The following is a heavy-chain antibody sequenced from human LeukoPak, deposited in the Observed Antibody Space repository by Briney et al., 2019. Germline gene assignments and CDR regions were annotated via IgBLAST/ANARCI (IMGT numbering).Heavy chain of an antibody. CDR1: GFTFSNAW. Sequence: GGSLRLSCAASGFTFSNAWMSWVRQAPGKGLEWVGRIKSKTDGGTTDYAAPVKGRFTISRDDPKNTLYLQMNSLKTEDTAVYYCTHRLNRGYSYGFYFDYWGQGTLVTVSS. J-gene: IGHJ4*02. V-gene: IGHV3-15*01. D-gene: IGHD5-18*01. CDR3: THRLNRGYSYGFYFDY. CDR2: IKSKTDGGTT.